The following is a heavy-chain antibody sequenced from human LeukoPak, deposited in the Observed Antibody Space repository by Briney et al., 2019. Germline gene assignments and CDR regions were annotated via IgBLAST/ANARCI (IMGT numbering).Heavy chain of an antibody. CDR1: GFTFSSYA. CDR2: ISGSGGST. D-gene: IGHD6-13*01. Sequence: PGGSLRLSCAASGFTFSSYAVSWVRQAPGKGLEWVSAISGSGGSTYYADSVKGRFTISRDNFKNTLYLQMNSLRAEDTAVHYCAKDLMRAAAAGAGEYFDYWGQGTLVTVSS. CDR3: AKDLMRAAAAGAGEYFDY. J-gene: IGHJ4*02. V-gene: IGHV3-23*01.